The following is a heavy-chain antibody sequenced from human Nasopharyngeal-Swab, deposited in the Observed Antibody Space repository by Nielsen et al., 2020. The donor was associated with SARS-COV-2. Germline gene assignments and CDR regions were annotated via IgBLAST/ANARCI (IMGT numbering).Heavy chain of an antibody. CDR3: ARVLPLAAGTSGMAV. D-gene: IGHD6-13*01. V-gene: IGHV1-46*01. J-gene: IGHJ6*02. CDR1: GYTFTRSY. Sequence: SVKVSCKASGYTFTRSYMHWVRQAAGHGLEWMGIINPRDGTTSYAERFQGRVTMTRDTSTRTGYMELSGLTSEDTALYYCARVLPLAAGTSGMAVWGQGTTVTVSS. CDR2: INPRDGTT.